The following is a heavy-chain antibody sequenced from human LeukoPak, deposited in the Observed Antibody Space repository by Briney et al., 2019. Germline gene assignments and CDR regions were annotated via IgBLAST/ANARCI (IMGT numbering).Heavy chain of an antibody. D-gene: IGHD3-3*01. V-gene: IGHV5-51*01. CDR2: IYPGDSDT. CDR1: GSSFTTNW. Sequence: GESLQISCKGSGSSFTTNWIGWVRQMPGKGLEWMGIIYPGDSDTRYSPSFQGQVTISADKSISAAYLQRSSLKASDTAMYYCARLYGVRFDSWGQGTLVTVSS. CDR3: ARLYGVRFDS. J-gene: IGHJ4*02.